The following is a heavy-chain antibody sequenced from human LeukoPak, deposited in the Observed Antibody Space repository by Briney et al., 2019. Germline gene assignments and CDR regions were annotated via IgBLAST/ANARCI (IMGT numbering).Heavy chain of an antibody. CDR3: AKDLQRGITMVRGAVDP. D-gene: IGHD3-10*01. J-gene: IGHJ5*02. V-gene: IGHV3-30*18. CDR2: ISYDGSNK. Sequence: PGRSLRLSCAASAFTFSSYGMHWVRQAPGKGLESVAVISYDGSNKYYADSVKGRFTISRDNSKNTLYLQMNSLRAEDTAVYYCAKDLQRGITMVRGAVDPWGQGTLVTVSS. CDR1: AFTFSSYG.